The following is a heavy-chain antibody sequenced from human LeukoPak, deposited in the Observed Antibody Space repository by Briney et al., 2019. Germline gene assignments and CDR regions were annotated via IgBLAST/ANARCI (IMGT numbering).Heavy chain of an antibody. CDR3: ARANPRKYCSGGSCSKVYYYYYGMDV. CDR1: GGSFSGYY. J-gene: IGHJ6*02. V-gene: IGHV4-34*01. Sequence: SETLSLTFAVYGGSFSGYYWSWIRQPPGKGLEWIWEINHSGSANYNPSLKSRVTISVDTSKNQFSLKLSSVTAADTAVYYCARANPRKYCSGGSCSKVYYYYYGMDVWGQGTTVTVSS. CDR2: INHSGSA. D-gene: IGHD2-15*01.